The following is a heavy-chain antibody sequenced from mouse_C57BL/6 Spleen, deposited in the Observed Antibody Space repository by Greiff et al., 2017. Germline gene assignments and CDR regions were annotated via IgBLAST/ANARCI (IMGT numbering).Heavy chain of an antibody. V-gene: IGHV10-1*01. CDR3: VRHGYYGSSYEYFDV. D-gene: IGHD1-1*01. Sequence: EVKLVESGGGLVQPKGSLKLSCAASGFSFNTYAMNWVRQAPGKGLEWVARIRSKSNNYATYYADSVKDRFTISRDDSESMLYLQMNNLKTEDTAMYYCVRHGYYGSSYEYFDVWGTGTTVTVSS. CDR1: GFSFNTYA. CDR2: IRSKSNNYAT. J-gene: IGHJ1*03.